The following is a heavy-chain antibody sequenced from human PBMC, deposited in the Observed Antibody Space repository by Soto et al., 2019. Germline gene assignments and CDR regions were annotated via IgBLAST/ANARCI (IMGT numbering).Heavy chain of an antibody. CDR2: INAGNGDT. CDR3: AKGSVVVVPPTVGAFGLDY. D-gene: IGHD2-21*01. CDR1: GYAFTKYA. J-gene: IGHJ4*02. V-gene: IGHV1-3*01. Sequence: ASVKVSCKGSGYAFTKYAIHWLRQAPGQRLEWLGWINAGNGDTKYSEKMQGRVTITRDTFVNTAYMELSSLGFEDTAVYFCAKGSVVVVPPTVGAFGLDYWGQGTQVTVSS.